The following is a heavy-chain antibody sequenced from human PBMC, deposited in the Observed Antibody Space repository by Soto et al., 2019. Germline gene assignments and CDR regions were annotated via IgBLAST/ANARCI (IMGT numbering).Heavy chain of an antibody. CDR3: ARGVGETAVAYEEVYYGMDV. Sequence: SETLSLTCAVYGGSFSGYYWSWIRQPPGKGLEWIGEINHSGSTNYNPSLKSRVTISVDTSKNQFSLKLSSVTAADTAVYYCARGVGETAVAYEEVYYGMDVWGQGTTVTVSS. CDR2: INHSGST. D-gene: IGHD6-19*01. CDR1: GGSFSGYY. V-gene: IGHV4-34*01. J-gene: IGHJ6*02.